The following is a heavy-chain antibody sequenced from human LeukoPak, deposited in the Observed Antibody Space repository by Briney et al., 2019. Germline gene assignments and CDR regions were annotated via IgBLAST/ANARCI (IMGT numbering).Heavy chain of an antibody. J-gene: IGHJ4*02. CDR3: ARGVNSGYFDY. Sequence: PSETLSLTCTASGGSISSYYWTWIRQPPGKGLEWLGYIYYSGSTNYNPSLKSRVTISVDTSKNQFSLKLTSVTAADTAVYYCARGVNSGYFDYCGQGTLVTVSS. D-gene: IGHD1-26*01. CDR1: GGSISSYY. CDR2: IYYSGST. V-gene: IGHV4-59*01.